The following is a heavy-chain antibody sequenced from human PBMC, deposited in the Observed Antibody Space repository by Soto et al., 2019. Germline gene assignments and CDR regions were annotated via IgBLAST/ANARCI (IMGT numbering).Heavy chain of an antibody. V-gene: IGHV1-3*01. CDR2: INAGNGNT. D-gene: IGHD2-15*01. J-gene: IGHJ4*02. Sequence: ASVKVSCKASGYTFTSYAMHWVRQAPGQRLEWMGWINAGNGNTKYSQKFQGRVTITRDTSASTAYMELSSLRSEDTAVYYCGRSVAPYYFDYWGQGTLVTVSS. CDR1: GYTFTSYA. CDR3: GRSVAPYYFDY.